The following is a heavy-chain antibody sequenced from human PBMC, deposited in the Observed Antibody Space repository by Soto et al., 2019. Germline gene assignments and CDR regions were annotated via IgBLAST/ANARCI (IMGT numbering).Heavy chain of an antibody. D-gene: IGHD1-1*01. J-gene: IGHJ4*02. Sequence: SETLSLTCTVSGASVKRSNYFWGWIRQPPGKGLEFVGSVHSSGGTYYNPSLKSRATVSVDTSKNQFSLRLKSVTGTDTAVYYCGRLAEADTGHFDFVFCGPGTLVTVSS. CDR3: GRLAEADTGHFDFVF. V-gene: IGHV4-39*01. CDR2: VHSSGGT. CDR1: GASVKRSNYF.